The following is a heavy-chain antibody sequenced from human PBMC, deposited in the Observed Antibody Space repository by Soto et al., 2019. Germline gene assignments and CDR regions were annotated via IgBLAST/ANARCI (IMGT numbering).Heavy chain of an antibody. CDR3: ARDGEGY. CDR1: GFTFSSNW. J-gene: IGHJ4*02. V-gene: IGHV3-74*01. Sequence: EVQLVESGGGLVQPGGSLRLSCVASGFTFSSNWMHWVRQVPGRGLVWVSRINEAGSRTNYADSVMGRFTVSRDNAKNTLYLQMNSLRADDTAVYYCARDGEGYWGQGTLVTVSS. D-gene: IGHD2-21*01. CDR2: INEAGSRT.